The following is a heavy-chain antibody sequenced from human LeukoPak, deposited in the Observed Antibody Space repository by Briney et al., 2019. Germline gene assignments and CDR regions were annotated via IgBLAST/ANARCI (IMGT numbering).Heavy chain of an antibody. Sequence: GGSLRLSCATSGFTFSSNWMSWVRHAPGRGLEWVANIKPDGSAEYYAASVKGRFTVSRDNAKNSLFLQMNSLRADDTAVYYCVKDSPPRYSGSPPAYWGQGTLVTVSS. CDR2: IKPDGSAE. V-gene: IGHV3-7*03. CDR1: GFTFSSNW. CDR3: VKDSPPRYSGSPPAY. J-gene: IGHJ4*02. D-gene: IGHD1-26*01.